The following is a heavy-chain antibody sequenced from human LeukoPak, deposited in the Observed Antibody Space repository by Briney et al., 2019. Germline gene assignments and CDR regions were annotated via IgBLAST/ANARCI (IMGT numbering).Heavy chain of an antibody. CDR2: INTNTGNP. J-gene: IGHJ4*02. D-gene: IGHD5-12*01. V-gene: IGHV7-4-1*02. Sequence: GASVKVSCKASGYTFTSYAMNWVRQAPGQGLEWMGWINTNTGNPTYAQGFTGRFVFSLDTSVSTAYLQISSLKAEDTAVYYCARESPHGGYASSDHSFDYWGQGTLVTVSS. CDR3: ARESPHGGYASSDHSFDY. CDR1: GYTFTSYA.